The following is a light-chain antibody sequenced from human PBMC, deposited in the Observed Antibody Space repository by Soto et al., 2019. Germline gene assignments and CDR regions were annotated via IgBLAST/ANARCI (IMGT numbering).Light chain of an antibody. J-gene: IGKJ2*01. CDR1: QSVNSN. CDR3: QQNNNRPPDT. V-gene: IGKV3-15*01. Sequence: EIVMTQSPATLSVSPGERATLSCRASQSVNSNLAWYQQKPGQAPRLLIYGASTRVAGIPARFSGSGSGTEFSLTISSLQSEDVAVYYCQQNNNRPPDTFGQGTKLEIK. CDR2: GAS.